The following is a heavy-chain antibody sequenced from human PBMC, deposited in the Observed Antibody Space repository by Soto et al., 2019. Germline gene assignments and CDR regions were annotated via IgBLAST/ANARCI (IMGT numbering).Heavy chain of an antibody. V-gene: IGHV4-38-2*01. J-gene: IGHJ5*02. D-gene: IGHD2-15*01. Sequence: SETLSLTCAVSGYSISSGYYWGWIRQPPGKGLEWIGSIYHSGSIYYNPSLKSRVSISVDTSKNHFSLKLSSVTAADTAVYYWGGGRGQTGLNCLDPWGQGTMVTVSS. CDR3: GGGRGQTGLNCLDP. CDR1: GYSISSGYY. CDR2: IYHSGSI.